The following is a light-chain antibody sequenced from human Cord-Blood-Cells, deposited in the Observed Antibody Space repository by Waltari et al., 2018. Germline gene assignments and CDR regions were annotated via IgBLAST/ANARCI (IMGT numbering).Light chain of an antibody. J-gene: IGKJ1*01. CDR3: QQYNSYPWT. Sequence: DIQMTQSPSTLSASVGDRVTITCRDSQIISSWLAWYQQKPGKAPKLLIYKASSLESGVPSRFSGSGSGTEFTLTISSLQPDDFATYYCQQYNSYPWTFGQGTKVGIK. CDR1: QIISSW. V-gene: IGKV1-5*03. CDR2: KAS.